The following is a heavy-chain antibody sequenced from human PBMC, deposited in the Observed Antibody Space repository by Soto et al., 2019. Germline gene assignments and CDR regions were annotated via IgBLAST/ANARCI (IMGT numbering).Heavy chain of an antibody. Sequence: SVKVSCKASGGTINSYAMSWVRQEPEQGLEWMGGIIPIFGTANYAQKFQGRVTITADESTSTAYMELSSLRSEDTAVYYCAFRGSYSYYYYYGMDVWGQGTTVTV. V-gene: IGHV1-69*13. D-gene: IGHD1-26*01. CDR1: GGTINSYA. J-gene: IGHJ6*02. CDR3: AFRGSYSYYYYYGMDV. CDR2: IIPIFGTA.